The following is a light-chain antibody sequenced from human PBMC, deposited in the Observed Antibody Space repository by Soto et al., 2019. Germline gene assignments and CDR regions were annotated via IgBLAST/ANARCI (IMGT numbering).Light chain of an antibody. CDR1: QSVSSY. V-gene: IGKV3-11*01. Sequence: EIVLTQSPATLSLSPGERATLSCRASQSVSSYLSWYQQTPGQAPRLLIYDASNRATGIPARFSGSGSGTDFTLTISSLEPEDFAVYYCQRRSNWPPITFGQGTRLE. CDR3: QRRSNWPPIT. J-gene: IGKJ5*01. CDR2: DAS.